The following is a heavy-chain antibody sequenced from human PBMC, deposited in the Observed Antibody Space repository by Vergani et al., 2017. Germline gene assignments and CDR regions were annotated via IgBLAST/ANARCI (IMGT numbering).Heavy chain of an antibody. D-gene: IGHD3-16*01. V-gene: IGHV3-23*01. CDR1: GFTFSSYA. CDR2: ISGSGGSK. J-gene: IGHJ4*02. Sequence: EVQLLESGGGLVQPGGSLRLSCAASGFTFSSYAMSWVRQAPGKGLEWVSAISGSGGSKYYADSVKGRFTISRDNSKKTLYLQMNSLRAEDTAVYYCASDGTVIWGSIFNYWGQGTLVTVSS. CDR3: ASDGTVIWGSIFNY.